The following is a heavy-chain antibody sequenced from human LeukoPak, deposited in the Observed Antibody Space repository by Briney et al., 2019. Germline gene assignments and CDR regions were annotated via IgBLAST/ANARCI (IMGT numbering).Heavy chain of an antibody. V-gene: IGHV1-69*01. J-gene: IGHJ4*02. CDR2: IIPVFGTV. CDR1: GDTFSSHA. CDR3: ARSGSGSYFEFDY. D-gene: IGHD3-10*01. Sequence: GSSVKVSCKASGDTFSSHAITWVRQAPGQGLEWMGGIIPVFGTVNYAQRFQGRVTITADESTMTAYLELSSLTSDDTAVYYCARSGSGSYFEFDYWGQGTLVTVSS.